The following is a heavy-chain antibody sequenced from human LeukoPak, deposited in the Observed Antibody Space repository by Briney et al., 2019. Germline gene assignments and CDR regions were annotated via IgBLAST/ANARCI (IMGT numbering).Heavy chain of an antibody. Sequence: PSETLSLTCTVSGGSISRSDYYWGWIRQPPGKGLEWIGSVYYSGRTYYNPSLKSQVTISVDTSKNQFSLKLSSVTAADTAVYYCARGYSYGRNWFDPWGQGTLVTVSS. CDR1: GGSISRSDYY. V-gene: IGHV4-39*01. CDR3: ARGYSYGRNWFDP. D-gene: IGHD5-18*01. CDR2: VYYSGRT. J-gene: IGHJ5*02.